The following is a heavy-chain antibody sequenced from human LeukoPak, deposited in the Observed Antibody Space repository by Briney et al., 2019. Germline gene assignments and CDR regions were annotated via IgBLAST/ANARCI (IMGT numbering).Heavy chain of an antibody. CDR3: ARAYDILADYYILNWFDP. D-gene: IGHD3-9*01. J-gene: IGHJ5*02. CDR1: VYTFTSYG. Sequence: ASAKVSCKASVYTFTSYGISWVRQAPGQGRKWMGWISAYNGNTNYAQKLQGRVTMTTDTSTSTAYMELRRLRSDDTAVYYCARAYDILADYYILNWFDPWGQGTLVTVSS. V-gene: IGHV1-18*01. CDR2: ISAYNGNT.